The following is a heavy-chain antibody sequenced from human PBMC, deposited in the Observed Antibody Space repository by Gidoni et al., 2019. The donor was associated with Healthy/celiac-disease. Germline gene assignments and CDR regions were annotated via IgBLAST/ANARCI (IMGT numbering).Heavy chain of an antibody. Sequence: EVQLLESGGGLVQPGGSRRLSCAASGLPFSSYAMSWVRQAPGKGLDWVSAISGSGGSTYYADSVKGRFTISRDNSKNTLYLQMNSLRAEDTAVYYCAKDLHPWGVIADNPEVLDYWGQGTLVTVSS. CDR3: AKDLHPWGVIADNPEVLDY. CDR1: GLPFSSYA. CDR2: ISGSGGST. D-gene: IGHD3-10*01. V-gene: IGHV3-23*01. J-gene: IGHJ4*02.